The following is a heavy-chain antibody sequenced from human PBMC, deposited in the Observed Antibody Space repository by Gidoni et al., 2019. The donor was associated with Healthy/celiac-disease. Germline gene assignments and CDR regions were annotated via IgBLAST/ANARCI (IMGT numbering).Heavy chain of an antibody. V-gene: IGHV3-23*01. J-gene: IGHJ6*02. CDR3: AKEGIAARPPKYYSYGMDV. CDR2: SSGSGGST. CDR1: GFTFSSDA. Sequence: EVQLLESGGGLVQPGGSLRLSCAASGFTFSSDAMSWVRQAPGKGLGWVSASSGSGGSTYYADSVKGRFTIAKDNSKNTLYLQMNSLRAEDTAVYYCAKEGIAARPPKYYSYGMDVWGQGTTVTVSS. D-gene: IGHD6-6*01.